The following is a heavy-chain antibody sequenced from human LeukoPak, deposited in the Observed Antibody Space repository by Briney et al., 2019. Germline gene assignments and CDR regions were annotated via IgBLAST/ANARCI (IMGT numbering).Heavy chain of an antibody. Sequence: GGSLRLSCAASGFTFSSYAMSWGRQAPGKGLEWVSAISGSGGSTYYADSVKGRFTISRDNSKNTLYLQMNSLRAEDTAVYYCAKDSTYYYDSSGYPYFDYWGQGTLVTVSS. J-gene: IGHJ4*02. V-gene: IGHV3-23*01. CDR2: ISGSGGST. D-gene: IGHD3-22*01. CDR1: GFTFSSYA. CDR3: AKDSTYYYDSSGYPYFDY.